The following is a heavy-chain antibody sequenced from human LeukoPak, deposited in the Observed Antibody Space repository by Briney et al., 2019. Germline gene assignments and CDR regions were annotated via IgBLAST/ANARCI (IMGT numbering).Heavy chain of an antibody. CDR1: GFTFGSYA. D-gene: IGHD4-17*01. V-gene: IGHV3-23*01. CDR3: AKPHAPYGDYPSIHI. Sequence: GGSLRLSCAASGFTFGSYAMSWVRQAPGKGLEWVSAISGSGGSTYYADSVKGRFTISRDNSKNTLYLQMNSLRAEDTAVYYCAKPHAPYGDYPSIHIWGQGTMVTVSS. CDR2: ISGSGGST. J-gene: IGHJ3*02.